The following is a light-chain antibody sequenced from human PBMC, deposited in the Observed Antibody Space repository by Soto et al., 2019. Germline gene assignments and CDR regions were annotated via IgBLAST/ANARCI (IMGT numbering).Light chain of an antibody. J-gene: IGKJ5*01. CDR1: QSVSTR. V-gene: IGKV3-15*01. CDR3: QQRKNWQVT. CDR2: GAS. Sequence: EIVMTQSPATRYLSPGERVTFSCRASQSVSTRLAWYQHKPGQAPRLLIYGASTRATGIPARFSVSGSGTDVTLTISGLETEDFAVYYGQQRKNWQVTFCQGTRLEI.